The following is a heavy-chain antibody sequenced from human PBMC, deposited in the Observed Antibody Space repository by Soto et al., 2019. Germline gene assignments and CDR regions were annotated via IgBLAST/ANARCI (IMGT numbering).Heavy chain of an antibody. Sequence: QVQLVESGGGVVQPGRSLRLSCAASGFTFTDYGMHWVRQAPGKGLEWVAVISYDGSNKNYADSVKGRFTISRDNSKNTLYLQMNSLKAKDTAVYYWAKDTYYHDSSGYYVFDYWGQGTLVTVSS. D-gene: IGHD3-22*01. V-gene: IGHV3-30*18. CDR1: GFTFTDYG. CDR3: AKDTYYHDSSGYYVFDY. J-gene: IGHJ4*02. CDR2: ISYDGSNK.